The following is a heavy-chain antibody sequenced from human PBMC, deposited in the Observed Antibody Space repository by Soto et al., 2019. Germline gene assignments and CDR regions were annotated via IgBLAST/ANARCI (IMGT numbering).Heavy chain of an antibody. D-gene: IGHD3-10*01. CDR3: AREPYLPMARNDF. V-gene: IGHV4-30-4*01. J-gene: IGHJ4*02. Sequence: SETLSLTCTVSGGSISSADFFWTWLRQPPGKGLEWLGYIYYSGTTYYNPSLKGRLITSIDTSRNQFSLSLNSVTAADTAVYFCAREPYLPMARNDFWGQRAQVTVSS. CDR1: GGSISSADFF. CDR2: IYYSGTT.